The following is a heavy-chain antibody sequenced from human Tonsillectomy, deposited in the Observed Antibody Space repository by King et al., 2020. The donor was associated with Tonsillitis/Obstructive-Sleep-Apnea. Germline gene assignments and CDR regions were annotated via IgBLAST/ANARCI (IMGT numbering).Heavy chain of an antibody. CDR1: GGTFSSYA. CDR3: AGSIVVVPAANYYYYYYMDV. V-gene: IGHV1-69*01. J-gene: IGHJ6*03. CDR2: IIPIFGTA. D-gene: IGHD2-2*01. Sequence: QLVQSGAEVKKPGSSVKVSCKASGGTFSSYAISWVRQAPGQGLEWMGGIIPIFGTANYAQKFQGRVTITSDESTRTAYMELSSLRSEDTAVYYCAGSIVVVPAANYYYYYYMDVWGKGTTVTVSS.